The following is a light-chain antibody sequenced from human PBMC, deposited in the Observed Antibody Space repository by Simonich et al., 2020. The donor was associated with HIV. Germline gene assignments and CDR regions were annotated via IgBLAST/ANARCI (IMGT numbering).Light chain of an antibody. J-gene: IGLJ2*01. CDR3: SSYTSSSTL. CDR1: SSDIGGYNY. Sequence: HSALTQPRSVSGSPGQSVTISCTGTSSDIGGYNYVSWYQQYPGKAPKLLIYDVNERPSGVPDRFSGSKSGNTASLTISGLQAEDEADYYCSSYTSSSTLFGGGTKLTVL. V-gene: IGLV2-11*01. CDR2: DVN.